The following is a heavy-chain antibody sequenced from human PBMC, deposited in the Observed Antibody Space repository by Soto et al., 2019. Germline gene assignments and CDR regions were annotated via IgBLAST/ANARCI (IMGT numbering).Heavy chain of an antibody. CDR1: GGSVSSRFYY. D-gene: IGHD3-22*01. CDR2: IYDSVTT. J-gene: IGHJ6*01. V-gene: IGHV4-61*01. CDR3: AKNYYQGSSYHGMYV. Sequence: LALTCTVSGGSVSSRFYYYNWIRQPPGKGLEWIGYIYDSVTTNYNSSLESRLTISVDTSKNLFSLRLSSVTAADTAVYYCAKNYYQGSSYHGMYVCAQGTTVTVSS.